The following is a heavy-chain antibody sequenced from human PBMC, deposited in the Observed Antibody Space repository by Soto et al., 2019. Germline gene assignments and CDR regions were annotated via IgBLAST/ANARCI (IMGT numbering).Heavy chain of an antibody. CDR2: ISYDGSKK. V-gene: IGHV3-30*18. CDR1: GFTFSHYG. CDR3: AKLVRGLYS. Sequence: QVQMLECGGGVVQPGRSLRLSCAASGFTFSHYGIHWFRQPPGKGLEWVALISYDGSKKYYADCVKGRFTMSRDNSNKTLYLQMSSLRAEDKAVYYCAKLVRGLYSWGQGTLVTVSS. J-gene: IGHJ4*02. D-gene: IGHD1-26*01.